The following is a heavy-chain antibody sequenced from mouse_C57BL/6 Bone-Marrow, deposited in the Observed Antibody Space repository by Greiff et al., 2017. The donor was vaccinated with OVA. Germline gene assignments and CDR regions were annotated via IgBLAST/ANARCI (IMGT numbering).Heavy chain of an antibody. CDR1: GFTFGSYA. J-gene: IGHJ4*01. Sequence: EVKLVESGEGLVKPGGSLKLSCAASGFTFGSYAMSWVRQTPEKRLEWVAYISSGGDYIYYADTVKGRFTISRDNARNTLYLQLSSLKSEDTAMYYCTRLLDAMDYWGQGTSVTVSS. V-gene: IGHV5-9-1*02. CDR3: TRLLDAMDY. CDR2: ISSGGDYI. D-gene: IGHD2-1*01.